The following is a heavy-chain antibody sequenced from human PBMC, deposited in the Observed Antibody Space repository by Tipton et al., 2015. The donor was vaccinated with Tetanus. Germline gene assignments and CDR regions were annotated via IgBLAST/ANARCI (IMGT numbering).Heavy chain of an antibody. CDR3: ARGLRPRIYDSSGSSFRYFYGMDV. Sequence: TLSLTCAVYGGSFTDYSWSWIRQPPGQGLEWIGEVNQAGNTDYIPSLKGRVTMSLDTSKSQLSLNLSSVTAADTAVYYCARGLRPRIYDSSGSSFRYFYGMDVWGLGDTVTVSS. CDR1: GGSFTDYS. CDR2: VNQAGNT. J-gene: IGHJ6*02. V-gene: IGHV4-34*01. D-gene: IGHD3-22*01.